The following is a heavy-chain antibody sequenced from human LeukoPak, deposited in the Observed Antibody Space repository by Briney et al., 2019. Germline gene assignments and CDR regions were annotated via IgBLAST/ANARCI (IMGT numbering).Heavy chain of an antibody. CDR3: ARDLERYFDPFDY. D-gene: IGHD3-9*01. CDR1: GYTFTGYY. CDR2: INPNSGGT. V-gene: IGHV1-2*02. Sequence: ASVKVSCKASGYTFTGYYMHWVRQAPGQGLEWMGWINPNSGGTNYAQKFQGRVTMTRDTSIRTAYMELSRLRSDDTAVYYCARDLERYFDPFDYWGQGTLVTVSS. J-gene: IGHJ4*02.